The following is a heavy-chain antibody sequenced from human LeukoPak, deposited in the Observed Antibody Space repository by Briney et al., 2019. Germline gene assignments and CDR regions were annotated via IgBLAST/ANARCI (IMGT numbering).Heavy chain of an antibody. CDR2: IYRFGNT. CDR1: GDSISSDY. V-gene: IGHV4-4*08. Sequence: SETLSLTCTVSGDSISSDYWSWIRQPPGEGLEWIGYIYRFGNTDYNPSLMRRVTISLDTSKKQLSLNLTSVIAADTAVYYCAGRGQRYFRDWGQGTLVTVSS. CDR3: AGRGQRYFRD. J-gene: IGHJ1*01.